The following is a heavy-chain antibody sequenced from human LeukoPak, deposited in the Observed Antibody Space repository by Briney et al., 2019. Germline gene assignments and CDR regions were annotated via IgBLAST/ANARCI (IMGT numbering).Heavy chain of an antibody. J-gene: IGHJ4*02. CDR2: IYSGGST. D-gene: IGHD4-11*01. CDR3: ASQGYGMTTVTSFDY. V-gene: IGHV3-66*04. Sequence: TGGSLRLSCAASGVTVSSNYMSWVRQAPGKGLEWVSVIYSGGSTYYADSVKGRFTISRDNSKNTLYLQMNSLRAEDTAVYYCASQGYGMTTVTSFDYWGQGTLVTVSS. CDR1: GVTVSSNY.